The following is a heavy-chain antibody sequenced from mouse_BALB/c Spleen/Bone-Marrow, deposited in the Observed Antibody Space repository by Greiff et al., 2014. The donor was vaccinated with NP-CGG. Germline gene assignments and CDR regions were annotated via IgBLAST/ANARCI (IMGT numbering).Heavy chain of an antibody. CDR2: INPSTGYT. CDR1: GYTFTSYW. Sequence: QVQLQQPGAEPAKPGASVKMSCKASGYTFTSYWMHWVKQRPGQGLEWIGYINPSTGYTEYNQKFKDKATLTADKSSSTAYMQLCSLTSEDSAVYYCARSRDGYDSFAYWGQGTLVTVSA. V-gene: IGHV1-7*01. J-gene: IGHJ3*01. CDR3: ARSRDGYDSFAY. D-gene: IGHD2-2*01.